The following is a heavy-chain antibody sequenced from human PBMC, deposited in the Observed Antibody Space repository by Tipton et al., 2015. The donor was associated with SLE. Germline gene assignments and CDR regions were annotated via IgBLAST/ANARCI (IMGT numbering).Heavy chain of an antibody. J-gene: IGHJ6*02. D-gene: IGHD3-10*01. CDR3: ARQRLRLLSPLDA. CDR2: VCNSVST. CDR1: GGSISTYC. V-gene: IGHV4-59*08. Sequence: LRLSCTVSGGSISTYCWNWIRQSPGKGLEWIACVCNSVSTNYDPSLKSRGTISVDTSKNHFSLELTSVTAADTAVYYCARQRLRLLSPLDAWGQGTTVTVS.